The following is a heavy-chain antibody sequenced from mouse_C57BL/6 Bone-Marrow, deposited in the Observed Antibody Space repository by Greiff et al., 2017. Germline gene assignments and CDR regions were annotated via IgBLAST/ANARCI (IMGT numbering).Heavy chain of an antibody. CDR3: ARGDYDYDGAWFAY. CDR1: GYTFTSYW. D-gene: IGHD2-4*01. V-gene: IGHV1-55*01. CDR2: IYPGSGST. Sequence: QVQLQQPGAELVKPGASVKMSCKASGYTFTSYWITWVKQRPGQGLEWIGDIYPGSGSTNYNEKFKSKATLTVETSSSTAYMQLSSLTSEDSAVYYCARGDYDYDGAWFAYWGQGTLVTVSA. J-gene: IGHJ3*01.